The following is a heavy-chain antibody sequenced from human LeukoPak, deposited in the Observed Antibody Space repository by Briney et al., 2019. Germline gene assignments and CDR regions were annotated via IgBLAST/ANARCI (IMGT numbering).Heavy chain of an antibody. J-gene: IGHJ4*02. CDR2: IGGDGSST. Sequence: PGGSLRLSCAASGFTFSDHWMHWVRLVAGKGLVWVASIGGDGSSTWYADSVKGRFTISRDSAKNTLHLQMDSLRAEDTAMYYCVRGTVMDRGVDYWGQGSLVTVSS. D-gene: IGHD5-18*01. V-gene: IGHV3-74*01. CDR1: GFTFSDHW. CDR3: VRGTVMDRGVDY.